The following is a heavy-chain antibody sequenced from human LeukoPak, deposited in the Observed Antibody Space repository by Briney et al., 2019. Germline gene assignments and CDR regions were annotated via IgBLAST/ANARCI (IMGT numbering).Heavy chain of an antibody. CDR3: AVARGLTDPLDF. D-gene: IGHD3-10*01. V-gene: IGHV1-2*02. Sequence: ASVKVSCKASGYTFTGYYVHWVRQAPGQGLEWMGWMNPKSGGTNYAQKFEARVTMNRDTSISTAYMELSSLRSEDTAVYYCAVARGLTDPLDFWGQGTLVTVSS. CDR2: MNPKSGGT. J-gene: IGHJ4*02. CDR1: GYTFTGYY.